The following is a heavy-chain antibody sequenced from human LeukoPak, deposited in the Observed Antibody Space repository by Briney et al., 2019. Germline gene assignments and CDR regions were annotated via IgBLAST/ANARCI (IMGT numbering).Heavy chain of an antibody. V-gene: IGHV4-34*01. CDR2: LNHSGST. J-gene: IGHJ4*02. CDR3: ARAMKQWLVRKYFDY. CDR1: GGSYSGYY. Sequence: PSETLSLTCAVYGGSYSGYYWSWIRQPPAKGLEWIGELNHSGSTNYNPSLKSRVTISVDTSKNQFSLKLSSVTAADTAVYYCARAMKQWLVRKYFDYWGQGTLVTVSS. D-gene: IGHD6-19*01.